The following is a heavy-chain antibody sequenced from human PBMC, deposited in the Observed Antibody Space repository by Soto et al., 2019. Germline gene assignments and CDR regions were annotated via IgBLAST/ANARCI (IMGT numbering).Heavy chain of an antibody. V-gene: IGHV4-39*01. J-gene: IGHJ5*02. D-gene: IGHD3-3*02. CDR1: GDSIISSSYY. CDR2: IHYRANS. Sequence: SETLSLTCAFSGDSIISSSYYWAWIRQPPGKGLEWIGSIHYRANSYYSPSLKSRITISVDTSKNQISLRLSSVTAADTAVYYCARPLQLAVSGFDPWGQGTLVTVSS. CDR3: ARPLQLAVSGFDP.